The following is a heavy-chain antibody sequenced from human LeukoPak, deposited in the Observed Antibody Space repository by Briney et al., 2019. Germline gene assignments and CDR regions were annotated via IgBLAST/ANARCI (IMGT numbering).Heavy chain of an antibody. D-gene: IGHD2-15*01. CDR2: ISWNSGSI. V-gene: IGHV3-9*01. Sequence: GGSLRLSCAASGFTFDDYAMHWVRQAPGKGLEWVSGISWNSGSIGYADSVKGRFTISRDNAKNSLYLQMNSLRAEDTALYYCAKKKDYWWFSALGAFDIWGQGTMVTVSS. J-gene: IGHJ3*02. CDR1: GFTFDDYA. CDR3: AKKKDYWWFSALGAFDI.